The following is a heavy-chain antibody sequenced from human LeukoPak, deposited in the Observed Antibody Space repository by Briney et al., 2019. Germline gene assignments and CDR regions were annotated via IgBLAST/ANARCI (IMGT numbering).Heavy chain of an antibody. D-gene: IGHD6-13*01. CDR3: ASSSSWLFLNAEVNGMDV. J-gene: IGHJ6*04. CDR2: IWYDGSNK. V-gene: IGHV3-33*01. CDR1: GFTFSSYG. Sequence: GGSLRLSFAASGFTFSSYGMHWVRKSPGKGLKWVAVIWYDGSNKYYADSVKGRFTISRDNSKNTLYLQMNSLRAEDTAVYYCASSSSWLFLNAEVNGMDVWGKGTTVTVSS.